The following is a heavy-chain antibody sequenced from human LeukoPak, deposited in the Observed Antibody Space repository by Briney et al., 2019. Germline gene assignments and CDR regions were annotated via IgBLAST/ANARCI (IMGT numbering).Heavy chain of an antibody. CDR1: GYSISSGYY. CDR3: ARHFGLNWFDP. V-gene: IGHV4-38-2*01. CDR2: IYHSGST. Sequence: SETLSLTCAVSGYSISSGYYWGWIWQPPGKGLEWIGSIYHSGSTYYNPSLKSRVTISVDTSKNQFSLKLSSVTAADTAVYYCARHFGLNWFDPWGQGTLVTVSS. J-gene: IGHJ5*02. D-gene: IGHD3/OR15-3a*01.